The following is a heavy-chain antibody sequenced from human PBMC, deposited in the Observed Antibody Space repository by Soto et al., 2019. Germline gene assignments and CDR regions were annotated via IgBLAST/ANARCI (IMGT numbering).Heavy chain of an antibody. CDR1: GYTVTSYG. J-gene: IGHJ3*02. V-gene: IGHV1-18*01. Sequence: ASVKVSCKASGYTVTSYGISWVRQAPGQGLEWMGWISAYNGNTNYAQKLQGRVTMTTDTSTSTAYMELRSLRSDDTAVYYCARGPGYSGYDSRVDAFDIWGQGTMVTVSS. D-gene: IGHD5-12*01. CDR2: ISAYNGNT. CDR3: ARGPGYSGYDSRVDAFDI.